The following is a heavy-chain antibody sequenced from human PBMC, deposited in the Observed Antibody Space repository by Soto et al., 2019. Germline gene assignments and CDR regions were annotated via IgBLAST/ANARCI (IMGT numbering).Heavy chain of an antibody. D-gene: IGHD2-2*01. V-gene: IGHV1-18*01. CDR2: ISAYNGNT. CDR1: GYTFTSYG. CDR3: ARDGWDIVVVPGLDAFDI. Sequence: QVQLVQSGAEVKKPGASVKVSCKASGYTFTSYGISWVRQAPGQGLEWMGWISAYNGNTNYAQKLQGRVTMTTDTSTSTAYMELRSLRSDDTAVYYCARDGWDIVVVPGLDAFDIWGQGTMVTVSS. J-gene: IGHJ3*02.